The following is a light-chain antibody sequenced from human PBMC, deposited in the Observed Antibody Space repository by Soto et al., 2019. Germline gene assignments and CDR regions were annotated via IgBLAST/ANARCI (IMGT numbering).Light chain of an antibody. Sequence: AIQMTQSPSSLSASVGDGVTITCRASQVIANDLAWYQQKPGKAPKLLIYAASSLQSGVPSRVSGSGSGTDFTLTISSLQPEDFATYYCLQDYNYPRTLGQGTKVDIK. CDR1: QVIAND. CDR2: AAS. J-gene: IGKJ1*01. V-gene: IGKV1-6*01. CDR3: LQDYNYPRT.